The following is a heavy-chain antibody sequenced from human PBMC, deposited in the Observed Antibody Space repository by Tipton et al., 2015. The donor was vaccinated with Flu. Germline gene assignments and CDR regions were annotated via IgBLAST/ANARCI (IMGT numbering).Heavy chain of an antibody. V-gene: IGHV1-18*04. J-gene: IGHJ5*02. CDR2: ISAYNGDT. D-gene: IGHD4-17*01. Sequence: QLVQSGGEVKKPGASVHVSCKASGDTFSNSGINWVRQAPGRGPEWLGWISAYNGDTVYAEKFQGRVIMTRDTLTTTAYLEVRSLRGDDTAVYYCARDELTASFYVTNWFDTWGQGTLVIVSS. CDR3: ARDELTASFYVTNWFDT. CDR1: GDTFSNSG.